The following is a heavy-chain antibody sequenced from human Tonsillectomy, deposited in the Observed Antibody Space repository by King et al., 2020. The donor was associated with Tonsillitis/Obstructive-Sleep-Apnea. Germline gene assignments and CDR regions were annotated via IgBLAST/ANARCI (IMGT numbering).Heavy chain of an antibody. V-gene: IGHV2-5*02. Sequence: TLKESGPTLVKPTQTLTLTCTFSGFSLSTSGVGVGWIRQPAGKALEWLALIYWDDDKRYSPSLKSRLTITKDTSKNQVVLTMTNMDPVDTATYYCAHEDTIMVRGPYWGQGTLVTVSS. CDR1: GFSLSTSGVG. CDR2: IYWDDDK. CDR3: AHEDTIMVRGPY. D-gene: IGHD3-10*01. J-gene: IGHJ4*02.